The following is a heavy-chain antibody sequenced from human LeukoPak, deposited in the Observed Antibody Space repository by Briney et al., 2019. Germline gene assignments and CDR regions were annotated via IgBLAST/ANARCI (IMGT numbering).Heavy chain of an antibody. CDR1: GFTFSSYS. V-gene: IGHV3-21*01. CDR2: ISSSSSYI. CDR3: ASYITGTTVDFDY. Sequence: GGSLRLSCAASGFTFSSYSMNWVRQAPGKGLEWVPSISSSSSYIYYADSVKGRFTISRDNAKNSLYLQMNSLRAEDTAVYYCASYITGTTVDFDYWGQGTLVTVSS. J-gene: IGHJ4*02. D-gene: IGHD1-7*01.